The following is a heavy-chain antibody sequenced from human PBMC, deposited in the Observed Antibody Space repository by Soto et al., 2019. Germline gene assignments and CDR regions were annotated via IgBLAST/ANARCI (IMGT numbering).Heavy chain of an antibody. Sequence: QVQLQESGPGLVKPSQTLSLTCTVSGGSISSGGYYWSWIRQHSGKGLEWIGHIYYSGSIYYNPSLKSRLSISADTSENQFSLRLSSVTAADTAVYYCARGRVSSTRRVPVDWFDPWGQGTLVTVSS. J-gene: IGHJ5*02. CDR3: ARGRVSSTRRVPVDWFDP. D-gene: IGHD2-2*01. CDR1: GGSISSGGYY. V-gene: IGHV4-31*03. CDR2: IYYSGSI.